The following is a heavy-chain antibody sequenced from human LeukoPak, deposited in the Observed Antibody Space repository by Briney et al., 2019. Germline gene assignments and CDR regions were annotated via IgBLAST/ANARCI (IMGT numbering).Heavy chain of an antibody. CDR3: ARVEMATILGIDY. Sequence: GGSLRLSCAASGFTFSSYCMHWVRQAPGKGLVWVSRINSDGSSTSYADPVKGRFTISRDNAKNTLYLQMNSLRAEDTAVYYCARVEMATILGIDYWGQGTLVTVSS. D-gene: IGHD5-24*01. V-gene: IGHV3-74*01. J-gene: IGHJ4*02. CDR2: INSDGSST. CDR1: GFTFSSYC.